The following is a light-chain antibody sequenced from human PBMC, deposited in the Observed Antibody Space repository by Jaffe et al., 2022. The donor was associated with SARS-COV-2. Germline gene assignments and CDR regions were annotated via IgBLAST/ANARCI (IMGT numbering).Light chain of an antibody. J-gene: IGLJ2*01. CDR2: EVS. CDR1: SSDVGRYNY. V-gene: IGLV2-8*01. CDR3: SAYAGSYTVV. Sequence: QSALTQPPSASGSPGQSVTISCTGTSSDVGRYNYVSWYQQHPGKAPKLMIYEVSKWPSGVPDRFSGSKSGNTASLTVSGLQAEDEADYYCSAYAGSYTVVFGGGTKLTVL.